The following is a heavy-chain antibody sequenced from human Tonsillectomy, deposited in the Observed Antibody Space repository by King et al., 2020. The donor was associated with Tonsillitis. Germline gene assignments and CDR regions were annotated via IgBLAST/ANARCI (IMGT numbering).Heavy chain of an antibody. CDR3: ARAPHYYGSGTYIFDY. CDR2: IYYSGST. D-gene: IGHD3-10*01. J-gene: IGHJ4*02. V-gene: IGHV4-30-4*01. Sequence: QLQESGPGLVKPSQTLSLTCTVSGGSISSGDYYWSWIRQPPGKGLEWIGYIYYSGSTYYNPSLKSRVTISVDTSKNQFSLKLSSVTAAVTAVYYCARAPHYYGSGTYIFDYWGQGTLVTVSS. CDR1: GGSISSGDYY.